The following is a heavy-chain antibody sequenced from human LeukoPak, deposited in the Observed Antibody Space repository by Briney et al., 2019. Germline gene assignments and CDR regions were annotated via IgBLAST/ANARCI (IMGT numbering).Heavy chain of an antibody. V-gene: IGHV4-4*07. CDR1: GGSISSYY. J-gene: IGHJ6*03. CDR2: IYTSGST. CDR3: ARRVYSSSSRYYYYMDV. D-gene: IGHD6-6*01. Sequence: SETLSLTCTVSGGSISSYYWSWIRQPAGKGLEWIGRIYTSGSTNYNPSLKSRVTMSVDTSKNQFSLKLSSVTAADTAVYYCARRVYSSSSRYYYYMDVWGKGTTVTVSS.